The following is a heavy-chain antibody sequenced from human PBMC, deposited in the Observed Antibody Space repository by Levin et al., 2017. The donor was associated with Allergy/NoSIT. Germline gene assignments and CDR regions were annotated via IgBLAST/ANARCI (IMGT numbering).Heavy chain of an antibody. CDR1: GYIFSNYW. J-gene: IGHJ5*02. Sequence: GESLKISCKASGYIFSNYWIVWVRQVPGKGLEYMGMIYPGDSDTRYNPSFQGQVTISADESINTAYLQWSSLKASDSAKYYCARRGGNGYTQNYNWFDPWGQGTLVTVSS. V-gene: IGHV5-51*01. CDR3: ARRGGNGYTQNYNWFDP. D-gene: IGHD5-24*01. CDR2: IYPGDSDT.